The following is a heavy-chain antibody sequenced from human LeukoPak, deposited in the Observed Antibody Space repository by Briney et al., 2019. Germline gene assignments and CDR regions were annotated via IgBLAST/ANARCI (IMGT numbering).Heavy chain of an antibody. CDR1: GGSISSGDYY. J-gene: IGHJ5*02. CDR3: ALYDFWSGYYRRGEFNNWFDP. CDR2: IYYSGST. Sequence: SETLSLTCTVSGGSISSGDYYWSWVRQPPGKGLEWIVYIYYSGSTYYNPSLKSRVTISVDTSKNQFSLKLSSVTAADTAVYYCALYDFWSGYYRRGEFNNWFDPWGQGTLVTVSS. V-gene: IGHV4-30-4*01. D-gene: IGHD3-3*01.